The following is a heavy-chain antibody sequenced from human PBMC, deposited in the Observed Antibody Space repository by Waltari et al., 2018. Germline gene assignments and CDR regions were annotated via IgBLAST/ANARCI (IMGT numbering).Heavy chain of an antibody. CDR2: INAGNGNT. Sequence: QVQLVQSGAEVQKPGASVKVSCKASGYTFTSYDMHWLRQAPGQRLEWMGWINAGNGNTKYSQKFQGRVTITRDTSASTAYMELSSLRSEDTAVYYCARVGYSSGWPDDYWGQGTLVTVSS. J-gene: IGHJ4*02. CDR3: ARVGYSSGWPDDY. CDR1: GYTFTSYD. V-gene: IGHV1-3*01. D-gene: IGHD6-19*01.